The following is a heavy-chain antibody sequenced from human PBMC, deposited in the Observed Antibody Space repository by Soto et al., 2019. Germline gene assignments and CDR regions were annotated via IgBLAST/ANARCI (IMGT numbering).Heavy chain of an antibody. CDR3: ARAGIRTSFDY. Sequence: PVGSLRLSCTASGFTFGDYPMSWFRQAPGKGLEWVGFIRSKAYGGTTEYAASVKGRFTISRDDSKSIAYLQMNSLKTEDTAVYYCARAGIRTSFDYWGQGTLVTVSS. CDR2: IRSKAYGGTT. V-gene: IGHV3-49*03. J-gene: IGHJ4*02. D-gene: IGHD2-21*01. CDR1: GFTFGDYP.